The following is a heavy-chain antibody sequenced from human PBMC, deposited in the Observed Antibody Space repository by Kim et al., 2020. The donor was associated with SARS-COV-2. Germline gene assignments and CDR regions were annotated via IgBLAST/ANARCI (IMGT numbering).Heavy chain of an antibody. CDR3: AKDLVVVPAAILADAFDI. V-gene: IGHV3-23*01. Sequence: TGRFTIARDHSKNTLYLQLNSLRAGDTAVYYCAKDLVVVPAAILADAFDIWGQGTMVTVSS. J-gene: IGHJ3*02. D-gene: IGHD2-2*01.